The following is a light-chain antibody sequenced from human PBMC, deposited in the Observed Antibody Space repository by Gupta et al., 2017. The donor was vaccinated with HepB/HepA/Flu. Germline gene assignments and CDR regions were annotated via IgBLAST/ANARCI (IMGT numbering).Light chain of an antibody. CDR2: GAS. Sequence: EIVLTQSPGTLSLSQGERATLSCRASQCVSSSYLAWYQQTPGQAPRLLIYGASSRATGIPDRFSGSGSGTDFTLTISRLEPEDFAVYYCQQYGSSLTWTFGQGTKVEIK. CDR3: QQYGSSLTWT. V-gene: IGKV3-20*01. J-gene: IGKJ1*01. CDR1: QCVSSSY.